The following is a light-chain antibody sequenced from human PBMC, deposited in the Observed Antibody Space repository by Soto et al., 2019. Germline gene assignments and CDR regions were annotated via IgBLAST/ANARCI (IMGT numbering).Light chain of an antibody. V-gene: IGLV2-23*01. CDR1: SSDVGSYNL. Sequence: QSALTQPASVAGSPGQSITISCTGTSSDVGSYNLVSWYQQLPGKAPKLMIYEGTRRPSGVSNRFSGSKSGNTASLTISGLQAEDEAHYYCCSYVGGSTWVFGGGTKLTVL. CDR3: CSYVGGSTWV. J-gene: IGLJ3*02. CDR2: EGT.